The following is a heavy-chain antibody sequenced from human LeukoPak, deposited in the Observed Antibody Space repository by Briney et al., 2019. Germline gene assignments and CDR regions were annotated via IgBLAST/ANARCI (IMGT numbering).Heavy chain of an antibody. V-gene: IGHV3-30*03. D-gene: IGHD1-26*01. CDR1: GFTFSSYW. J-gene: IGHJ3*02. CDR3: VREWEPPGVGAFDT. CDR2: ISYDGSNK. Sequence: GGSLRLSCAASGFTFSSYWMSWVRQAPGKGLEWVAVISYDGSNKYYADSVKGRFTISRDNSKNTLYLQMNSLRAEDTAVYYCVREWEPPGVGAFDTWGQGTMVTVSS.